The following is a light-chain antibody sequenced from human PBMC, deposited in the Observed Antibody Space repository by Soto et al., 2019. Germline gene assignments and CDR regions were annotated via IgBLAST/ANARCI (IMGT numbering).Light chain of an antibody. V-gene: IGLV1-40*01. CDR2: ANT. J-gene: IGLJ3*02. CDR1: SSNIGAGYD. CDR3: QSYDSSLKNSV. Sequence: QLVLTQSPPVSGAPGQRVTISCTGSSSNIGAGYDVHWYQQFPGTAPKLLIYANTNRPSGVPDRFSGSKSGTSASLAITGLQPEDDADYYCQSYDSSLKNSVFGGGTKVTVL.